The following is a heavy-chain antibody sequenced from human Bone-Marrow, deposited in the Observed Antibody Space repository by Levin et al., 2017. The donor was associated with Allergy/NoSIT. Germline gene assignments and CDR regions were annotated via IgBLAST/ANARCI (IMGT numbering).Heavy chain of an antibody. Sequence: GSLRLSCTVSGGSFSSHNWWSWVRQFPGKGLQWIGAFYHSGSTYSNPARKSRVTISVDTSKNQFSLKLNSVTAADTAVYYCARETVVTGVSPFFDYWGQGILVTVSS. CDR3: ARETVVTGVSPFFDY. J-gene: IGHJ4*02. V-gene: IGHV4-4*02. CDR1: GGSFSSHNW. CDR2: FYHSGST. D-gene: IGHD7-27*01.